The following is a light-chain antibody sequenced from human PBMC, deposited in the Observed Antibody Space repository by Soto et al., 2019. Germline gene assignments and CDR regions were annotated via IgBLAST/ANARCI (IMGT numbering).Light chain of an antibody. CDR2: EVT. Sequence: QAVLTQPASVSGSPGQSITISCTGTSDDVGGFDYVSWYQQHPGKAPRLIIFEVTNRPAGISDRFSGSKSGNTASLTISGLQSEDEADYYCSSYTTTNTVLLFGGGTQLTVL. V-gene: IGLV2-14*03. CDR3: SSYTTTNTVLL. J-gene: IGLJ7*01. CDR1: SDDVGGFDY.